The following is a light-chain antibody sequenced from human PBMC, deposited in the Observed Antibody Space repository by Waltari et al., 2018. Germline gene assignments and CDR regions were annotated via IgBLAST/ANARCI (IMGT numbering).Light chain of an antibody. CDR1: SSNIGVNV. CDR3: AVWDDNLSGVV. V-gene: IGLV1-44*01. J-gene: IGLJ1*01. Sequence: QSVLAQPPSVSGPPGQRVTIFCSGGSSNIGVNVVNWYQHLPGTSPRLLIFTIGQRPSRVPDRFSGSKAGTSASLASSGLQSEDEGHYYCAVWDDNLSGVVFGAGTQVTVL. CDR2: TIG.